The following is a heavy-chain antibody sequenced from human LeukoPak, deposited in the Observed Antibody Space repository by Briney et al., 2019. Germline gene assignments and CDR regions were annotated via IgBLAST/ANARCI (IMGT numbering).Heavy chain of an antibody. D-gene: IGHD5-12*01. CDR3: TRAVAATLRGSWFDP. CDR1: GGTFSSYA. CDR2: MNPTSGNT. V-gene: IGHV1-8*02. Sequence: ASVKVSCKASGGTFSSYAINWVRQAPGQGLEWMGWMNPTSGNTGYAPKFQGRITMTRNTSISTAYMELSSLTSEDTAVYYCTRAVAATLRGSWFDPWGQGTLVTVSS. J-gene: IGHJ5*02.